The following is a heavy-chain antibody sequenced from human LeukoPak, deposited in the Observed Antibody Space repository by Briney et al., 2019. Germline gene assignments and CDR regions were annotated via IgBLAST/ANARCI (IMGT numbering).Heavy chain of an antibody. CDR3: ARVGAGFYYYFDY. CDR2: IYTSGST. J-gene: IGHJ4*02. CDR1: GGSISSSSYY. Sequence: SETLSLTCTVSGGSISSSSYYWGWIRQPAGKGLEWSGRIYTSGSTNYNPSLKSRVTMSVDTSKNQFSLKLSSVTAADTAVYYCARVGAGFYYYFDYWGQGTLVTVSS. D-gene: IGHD1-26*01. V-gene: IGHV4-61*02.